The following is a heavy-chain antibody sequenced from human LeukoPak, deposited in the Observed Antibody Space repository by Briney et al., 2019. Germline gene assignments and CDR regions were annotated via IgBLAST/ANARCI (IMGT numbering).Heavy chain of an antibody. J-gene: IGHJ4*02. CDR2: INHSGST. CDR1: GGSISSYY. V-gene: IGHV4-34*01. D-gene: IGHD2-21*02. Sequence: PSETLSLTCTVSGGSISSYYWSWIRQPPGKGLEWIGEINHSGSTNYNPSLKSRVTISVDTSKNQFSLKLSSVTAADTAVYYCAGLVVVAAISSDYWGQGTLVTVSS. CDR3: AGLVVVAAISSDY.